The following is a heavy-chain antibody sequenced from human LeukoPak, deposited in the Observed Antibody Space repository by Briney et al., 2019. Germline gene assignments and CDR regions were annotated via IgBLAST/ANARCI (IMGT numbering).Heavy chain of an antibody. Sequence: PSETLSLTCTVSGGSITSSSYYWSWIRQPPGKGLEWIGYIHYSGGITYYNPSLKSRVTISVDTSKNQFSLKLSSVTAADTAVYYCARTKRITIFGVALGGAFDIWGQGTMVTVSS. J-gene: IGHJ3*02. CDR2: IHYSGGIT. CDR1: GGSITSSSYY. V-gene: IGHV4-61*01. CDR3: ARTKRITIFGVALGGAFDI. D-gene: IGHD3-3*01.